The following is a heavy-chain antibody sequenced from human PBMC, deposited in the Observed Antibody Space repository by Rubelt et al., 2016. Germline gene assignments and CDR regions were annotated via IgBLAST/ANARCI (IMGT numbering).Heavy chain of an antibody. J-gene: IGHJ4*02. V-gene: IGHV3-23*04. Sequence: VQLVESGGGVVQPGRSLRLSCAASGFTFSDYAMGWVRQAPGKGLEWFSAITDDGGDTYYASSGKGRFIISRGESKNTLYLQMNSLGAEDTAIYYCARGSQASRPYYFDNWGQGTLVTVSS. CDR3: ARGSQASRPYYFDN. CDR2: ITDDGGDT. D-gene: IGHD3-16*01. CDR1: GFTFSDYA.